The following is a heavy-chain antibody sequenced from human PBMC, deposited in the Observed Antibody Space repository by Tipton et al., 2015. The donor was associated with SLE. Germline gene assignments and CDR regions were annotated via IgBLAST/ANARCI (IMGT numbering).Heavy chain of an antibody. J-gene: IGHJ6*02. V-gene: IGHV3-30*04. Sequence: RSLRLSCAASGFTFTTYAMHWVRQAPGKGLEWVALISYDGGNKYYADSVKGRFTISRDNSKNTLYLQMNSLRAEDTAVYYCARVLGSFYAMGVWGQGTTVTVSS. CDR1: GFTFTTYA. CDR2: ISYDGGNK. CDR3: ARVLGSFYAMGV.